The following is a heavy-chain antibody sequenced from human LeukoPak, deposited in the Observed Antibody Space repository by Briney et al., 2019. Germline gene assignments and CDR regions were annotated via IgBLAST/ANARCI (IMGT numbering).Heavy chain of an antibody. CDR3: ARVSSGQDGMDV. Sequence: ASVKVSCKASGGTFSSYTISWVRQAPGLGLEWMGRIIPILGIANYAQKFQGRVTITADKSTSTAYMELSSLRSEDTAVYYCARVSSGQDGMDVWGQGTTVTVSS. CDR1: GGTFSSYT. J-gene: IGHJ6*02. CDR2: IIPILGIA. D-gene: IGHD3-22*01. V-gene: IGHV1-69*02.